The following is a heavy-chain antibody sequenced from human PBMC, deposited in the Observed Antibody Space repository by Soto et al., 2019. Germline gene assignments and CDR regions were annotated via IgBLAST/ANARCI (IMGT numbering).Heavy chain of an antibody. CDR1: GYTFTSYG. CDR3: ARDVDTAMVTGSDAFDI. Sequence: SVKVSCNASGYTFTSYGISWVRQAPGQGLEWMGWISAYNGNTNYAQKLQGRVTMTTDTSTSTAYMELRSLRSDDTDVYYCARDVDTAMVTGSDAFDIWGQGLMVTVSS. J-gene: IGHJ3*02. V-gene: IGHV1-18*04. CDR2: ISAYNGNT. D-gene: IGHD5-18*01.